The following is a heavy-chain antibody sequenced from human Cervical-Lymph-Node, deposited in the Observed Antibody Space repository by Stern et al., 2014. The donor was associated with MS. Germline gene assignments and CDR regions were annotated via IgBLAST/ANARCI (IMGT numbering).Heavy chain of an antibody. J-gene: IGHJ4*02. CDR2: LKSKTDGGTT. D-gene: IGHD6-19*01. CDR1: GFTFSNAW. Sequence: EVQLVESGGGLVKPGGSLRLSCAASGFTFSNAWMSWVRQAPGKGLEWVGRLKSKTDGGTTDYAAPVKGRFTISRDDSKNTLYLQMNSLKTEDTAVYYCTTPHIAVAGTGADFDYWGQGTLVTVSS. CDR3: TTPHIAVAGTGADFDY. V-gene: IGHV3-15*01.